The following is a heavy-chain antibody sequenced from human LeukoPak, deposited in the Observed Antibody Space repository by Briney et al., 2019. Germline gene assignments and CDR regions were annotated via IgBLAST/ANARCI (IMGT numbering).Heavy chain of an antibody. CDR3: ARVRGSTPYYYYYYYMDV. CDR2: IYHSGTT. D-gene: IGHD3-10*01. V-gene: IGHV4-30-2*01. CDR1: GGSISGGYY. Sequence: SQTLSLTCTVSGGSISGGYYWGWIRQPPGKGLEWIGYIYHSGTTYYNPSLKSRVTISVDKSKNHFSLRLNSVTAADTAVYYCARVRGSTPYYYYYYYMDVWGKGTTVTVSS. J-gene: IGHJ6*03.